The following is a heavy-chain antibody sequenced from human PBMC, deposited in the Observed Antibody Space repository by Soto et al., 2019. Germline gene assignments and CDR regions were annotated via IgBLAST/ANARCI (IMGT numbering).Heavy chain of an antibody. Sequence: GGSLRLSCAASGFTFSSYAMHWVRQAPGKGLEWVAVISYDGSNKYYADSVKGRFTISRDNSKNTLYLQMNSLRAEGTAVYYCARGPSYYYDSSGYYPAFDYWGQGTLVTVSS. D-gene: IGHD3-22*01. CDR2: ISYDGSNK. CDR1: GFTFSSYA. J-gene: IGHJ4*02. CDR3: ARGPSYYYDSSGYYPAFDY. V-gene: IGHV3-30-3*01.